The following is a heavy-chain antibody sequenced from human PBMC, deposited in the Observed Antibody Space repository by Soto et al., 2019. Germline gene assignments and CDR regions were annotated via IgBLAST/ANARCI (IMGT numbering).Heavy chain of an antibody. CDR2: IIPIFGTA. CDR3: ASRGRGYCSDGSCYEWFDP. Sequence: QVQLVQSGAEVKKPGSSVKVSCKASGGTFSSYAISWVRQAPGQGLNWMGGIIPIFGTANYEQKLESSVTIPADESKSTAYMELGSLSSEDTAVYYCASRGRGYCSDGSCYEWFDPWGQGTLVTVSS. J-gene: IGHJ5*02. D-gene: IGHD2-15*01. CDR1: GGTFSSYA. V-gene: IGHV1-69*01.